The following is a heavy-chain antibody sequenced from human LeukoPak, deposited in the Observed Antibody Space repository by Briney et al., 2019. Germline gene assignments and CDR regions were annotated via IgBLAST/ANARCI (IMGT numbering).Heavy chain of an antibody. Sequence: GGSLRLSCAASGFTFSSYSMIWVRQAPGKGLEWVSSIISSSSYIYYADSVKVRFTISKDNATTSLYLQMNSPRAEDMDLSYCGRAPWIELVPAAIDYYFDYWGQGTLVTDSS. D-gene: IGHD2-2*01. CDR2: IISSSSYI. V-gene: IGHV3-21*01. J-gene: IGHJ4*02. CDR1: GFTFSSYS. CDR3: GRAPWIELVPAAIDYYFDY.